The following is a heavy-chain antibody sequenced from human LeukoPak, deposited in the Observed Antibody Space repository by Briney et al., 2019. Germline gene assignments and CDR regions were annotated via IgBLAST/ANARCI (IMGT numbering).Heavy chain of an antibody. CDR3: ARDYGIPSSIAAS. J-gene: IGHJ5*02. CDR2: INPNSGGT. Sequence: ASVKVSCKASGYTFTGYYMHWVRQAPGQGLEWMGWINPNSGGTNYAQKFQGRVTMTRDTSISTAYMELSRLRSDDTAVYYCARDYGIPSSIAASWGQATLVTVSS. D-gene: IGHD6-6*01. V-gene: IGHV1-2*02. CDR1: GYTFTGYY.